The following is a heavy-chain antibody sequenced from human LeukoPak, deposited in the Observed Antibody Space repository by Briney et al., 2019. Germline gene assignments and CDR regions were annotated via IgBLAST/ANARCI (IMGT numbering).Heavy chain of an antibody. CDR2: IYYSGST. Sequence: NTSETLSLTCTVSGGSISSSSYSWGWIRQPPGKGLEWIGSIYYSGSTYYNPSLKSRVTISVDTSKNQFSLKLSSVTAADTAVYYCARRLKVTPFDYWGQGTLVTVSS. D-gene: IGHD2-21*02. CDR3: ARRLKVTPFDY. J-gene: IGHJ4*02. V-gene: IGHV4-39*01. CDR1: GGSISSSSYS.